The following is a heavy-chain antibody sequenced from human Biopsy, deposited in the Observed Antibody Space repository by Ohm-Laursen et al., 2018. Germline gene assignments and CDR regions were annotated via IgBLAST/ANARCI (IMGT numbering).Heavy chain of an antibody. CDR3: ARHGSQGYCTGGSCVDY. J-gene: IGHJ4*02. D-gene: IGHD2-15*01. CDR1: GESFNGYY. Sequence: TLSLTCAVYGESFNGYYWSWIRQTPGKGLEWIGEINHSGRTNYNPSLKSQVTISVDTSKNQFSLKLSSATAADTAVFYCARHGSQGYCTGGSCVDYWGQGALVTVSS. CDR2: INHSGRT. V-gene: IGHV4-34*01.